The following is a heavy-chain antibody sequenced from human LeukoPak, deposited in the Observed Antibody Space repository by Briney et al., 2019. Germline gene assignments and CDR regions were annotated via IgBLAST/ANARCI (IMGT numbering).Heavy chain of an antibody. J-gene: IGHJ4*02. CDR1: GFTFDDYA. V-gene: IGHV3-9*01. D-gene: IGHD3-10*01. CDR3: AKDLNYYGSGSGFDY. Sequence: PGGSLRLSCAASGFTFDDYAMHWVRQAPGKGLEWVSGISWNSGSIGYADSVKGRFTISRDNAKNSLYLQMNSLRAEDTALYYCAKDLNYYGSGSGFDYWGQGTLVTVSS. CDR2: ISWNSGSI.